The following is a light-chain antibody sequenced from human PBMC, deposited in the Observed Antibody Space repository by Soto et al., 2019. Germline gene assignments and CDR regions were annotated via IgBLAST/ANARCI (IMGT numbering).Light chain of an antibody. CDR3: QSYDSSLSGSV. CDR2: GNN. V-gene: IGLV1-40*01. Sequence: QSVLTQPPSVSGAPGQRVTTSCTGSSSNVGAGYDVHWYQQLPGTAPKLLISGNNIRPSGVPDRFSGSKSGTSASLAITGLQAEDEADYYCQSYDSSLSGSVFGGGTKVTVL. J-gene: IGLJ3*02. CDR1: SSNVGAGYD.